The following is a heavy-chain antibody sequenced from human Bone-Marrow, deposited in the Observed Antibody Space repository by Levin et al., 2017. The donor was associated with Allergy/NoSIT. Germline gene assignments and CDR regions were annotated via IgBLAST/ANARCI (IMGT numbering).Heavy chain of an antibody. J-gene: IGHJ4*02. V-gene: IGHV3-53*01. CDR1: GFTVMSNY. CDR2: IYGADET. Sequence: GGSLRLSCTATGFTVMSNYMTWVRQAPGKGLEWVSVIYGADETHYADSVKGRFTISRDSSKNTVYLQMNSLRADDTAVYYCARGPDYGSFDYWGQGTLVTVSS. CDR3: ARGPDYGSFDY. D-gene: IGHD4/OR15-4a*01.